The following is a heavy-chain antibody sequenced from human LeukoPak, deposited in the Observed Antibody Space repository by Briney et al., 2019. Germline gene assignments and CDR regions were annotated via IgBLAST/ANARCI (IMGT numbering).Heavy chain of an antibody. CDR2: IIPIFGTA. J-gene: IGHJ4*02. CDR3: ARDYYDSSGYFDY. Sequence: SVKVSCKASGGTFSSYAISWVRQAPGQGLEWMGGIIPIFGTAIYAQKFQGRVTITADESTSTAYMELSSLRSEDTAVYYCARDYYDSSGYFDYWGQGTLVTVSS. D-gene: IGHD3-22*01. CDR1: GGTFSSYA. V-gene: IGHV1-69*13.